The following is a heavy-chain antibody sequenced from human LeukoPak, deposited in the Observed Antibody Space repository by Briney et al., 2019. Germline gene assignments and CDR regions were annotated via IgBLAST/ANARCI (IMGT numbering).Heavy chain of an antibody. J-gene: IGHJ4*02. CDR2: ISSSGSTI. V-gene: IGHV3-11*01. D-gene: IGHD6-13*01. CDR1: GFTFSDYY. CDR3: ARDQGRYSSSWYLDY. Sequence: NPGGSLRLSCAASGFTFSDYYMSWIRQAPGKGLEWVSYISSSGSTIYYADSVKGRFTISRDNAKNSLYLQMNSLRAEDTAVYYCARDQGRYSSSWYLDYWGQGTLVTVSS.